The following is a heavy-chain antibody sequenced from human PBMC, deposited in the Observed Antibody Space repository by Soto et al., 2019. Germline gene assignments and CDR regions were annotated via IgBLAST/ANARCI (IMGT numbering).Heavy chain of an antibody. V-gene: IGHV4-39*01. CDR1: GGSISSSSYY. Sequence: QLLESGPGLVKPSETLSLTCTVSGGSISSSSYYWGWIRQPPGKGLEWIGSIYYSGSTYYNPSLKSRVTISVDTSKNQFSLKLSSVTAADTAVYYCARHIAAATLFDYWGQGTLVTVSS. CDR2: IYYSGST. J-gene: IGHJ4*02. D-gene: IGHD6-13*01. CDR3: ARHIAAATLFDY.